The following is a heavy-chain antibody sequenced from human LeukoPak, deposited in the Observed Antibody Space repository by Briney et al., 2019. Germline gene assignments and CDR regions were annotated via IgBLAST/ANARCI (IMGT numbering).Heavy chain of an antibody. CDR2: ISYDGIYK. V-gene: IGHV3-30*18. J-gene: IGHJ5*02. Sequence: GGSLRLSCAASGFTFSSYGMHWVRQAPGKGLEWVAYISYDGIYKNYTDSVKGRFTIARDNSKTTLYLQMISLRPEDSAVYFCAKGGTGITDWFDPWGQGTLVTVSS. CDR1: GFTFSSYG. CDR3: AKGGTGITDWFDP. D-gene: IGHD1-7*01.